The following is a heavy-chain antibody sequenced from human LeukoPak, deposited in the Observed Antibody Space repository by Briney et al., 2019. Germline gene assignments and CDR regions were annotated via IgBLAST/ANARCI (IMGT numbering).Heavy chain of an antibody. CDR3: ARGDYFGSGLGD. J-gene: IGHJ4*02. CDR1: GGSISY. D-gene: IGHD3-10*01. CDR2: IYDHGRT. Sequence: PSETLSLTCTVSGGSISYWTWIRQPPGKGLEWIGVIYDHGRTEYSPSLTSRVTMSLDTSKKQVSLRLRSVTAADTAVYYCARGDYFGSGLGDWGQGTLVTVSS. V-gene: IGHV4-59*01.